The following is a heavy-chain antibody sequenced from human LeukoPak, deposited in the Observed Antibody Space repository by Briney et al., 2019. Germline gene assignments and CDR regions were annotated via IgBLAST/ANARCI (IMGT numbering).Heavy chain of an antibody. D-gene: IGHD3-16*01. Sequence: PSETLSLTCAVYGGSFSGYYWSSIRQPPGKGLEWIGEINHSGSTNYNPSLKSPVTISVDTSKSQFSLKLRSVTAADTAVYYCARGGLGESTLYYYYYGMDVWGKGTTVTVSS. J-gene: IGHJ6*04. CDR1: GGSFSGYY. V-gene: IGHV4-34*01. CDR2: INHSGST. CDR3: ARGGLGESTLYYYYYGMDV.